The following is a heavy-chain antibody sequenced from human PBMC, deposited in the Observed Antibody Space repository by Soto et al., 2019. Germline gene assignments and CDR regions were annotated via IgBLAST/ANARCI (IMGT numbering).Heavy chain of an antibody. CDR1: GGSISTYY. D-gene: IGHD3-22*01. CDR2: IHYNGHA. CDR3: ARGQAWIGRVVVISEWDY. V-gene: IGHV4-59*01. J-gene: IGHJ4*02. Sequence: QVQLQESGPGLVKPSETLSLTCTVSGGSISTYYWTWIRQPPGKGLEYIGYIHYNGHANDNPSLKSRVTISVDTSKTQFSLRLNSVTAADTAMYYCARGQAWIGRVVVISEWDYWGQGTLVTVSS.